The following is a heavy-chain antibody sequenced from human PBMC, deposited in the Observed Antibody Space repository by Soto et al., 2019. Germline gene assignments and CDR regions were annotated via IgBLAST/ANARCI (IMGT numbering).Heavy chain of an antibody. Sequence: EVQLVESGGGLVQPGGSLRLSCAASGFTFSTYWMSWVRQAPGKGLEWVANINQDGSEKYYVDSVKGRFTISRGTAKDALYLQMTSLIADDTAVYYCARARGWNIVIIPAASDYWGQGTLVTVPS. CDR1: GFTFSTYW. CDR2: INQDGSEK. D-gene: IGHD2-2*01. V-gene: IGHV3-7*01. CDR3: ARARGWNIVIIPAASDY. J-gene: IGHJ4*02.